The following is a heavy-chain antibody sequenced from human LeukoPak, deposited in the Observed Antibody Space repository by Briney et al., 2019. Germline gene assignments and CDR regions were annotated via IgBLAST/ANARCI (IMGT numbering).Heavy chain of an antibody. J-gene: IGHJ4*02. CDR1: GFTFSSYS. CDR3: ARESKTMAGLDY. D-gene: IGHD6-19*01. CDR2: ISSSSSTI. V-gene: IGHV3-48*01. Sequence: GGSLTLSCAASGFTFSSYSMNWVRHAPGKGLEWVSYISSSSSTIYYADSVKGRFPISRDNANNSLYLQLNSLSAEDTAVAYWARESKTMAGLDYWGQGTLVTVSS.